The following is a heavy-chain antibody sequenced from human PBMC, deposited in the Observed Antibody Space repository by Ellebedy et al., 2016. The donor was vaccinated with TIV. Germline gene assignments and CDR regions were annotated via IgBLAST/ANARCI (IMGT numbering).Heavy chain of an antibody. CDR3: ARGFRYGSGRWPLDH. CDR2: VSPYDGNT. J-gene: IGHJ4*02. D-gene: IGHD4-23*01. Sequence: AASVKVSCKASGYTLMSYGICWVRQAPGQGLEWMGWVSPYDGNTNYAQKFQGRVTMTIDTSTSTGYMELRSLRSDDTAVYYCARGFRYGSGRWPLDHWGQGILVTVSS. CDR1: GYTLMSYG. V-gene: IGHV1-18*01.